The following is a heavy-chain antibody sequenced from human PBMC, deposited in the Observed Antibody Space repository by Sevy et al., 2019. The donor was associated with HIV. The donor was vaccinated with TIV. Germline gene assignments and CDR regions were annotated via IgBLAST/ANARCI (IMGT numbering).Heavy chain of an antibody. CDR2: ISYDEIRK. V-gene: IGHV3-30*04. CDR3: ARDLPHLLPWELSRGSDH. CDR1: GFTFSSYA. Sequence: GGSLRLSCEASGFTFSSYAMHWVRQAPGKGLEWVAVISYDEIRKDYADSVKGRFTISRDISKNTLYLQMNSLRAEDTAVYYCARDLPHLLPWELSRGSDHWGQGTLVTVSS. D-gene: IGHD1-26*01. J-gene: IGHJ4*02.